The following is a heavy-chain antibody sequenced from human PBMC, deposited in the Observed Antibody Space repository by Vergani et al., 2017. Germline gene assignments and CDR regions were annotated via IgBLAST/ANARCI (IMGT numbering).Heavy chain of an antibody. Sequence: QVQLVESGGGLVKPGGSLRLSCAASGFTFSDYYMSWIRQATGKGLEWVSYIMSSSSYTNYADSVKGRFTISRDNAKNSLYLQMNSLRAEDTAVYYCASEGSQGSSSRGGFDYWGQGTLVTVSS. CDR3: ASEGSQGSSSRGGFDY. J-gene: IGHJ4*02. V-gene: IGHV3-11*06. D-gene: IGHD6-13*01. CDR2: IMSSSSYT. CDR1: GFTFSDYY.